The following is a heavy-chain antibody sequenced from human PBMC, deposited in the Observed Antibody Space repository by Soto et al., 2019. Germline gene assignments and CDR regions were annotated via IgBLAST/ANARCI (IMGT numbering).Heavy chain of an antibody. Sequence: SQTLSLTCAISGDSVSANNAAWNWIRQSPSRGLEWLGRTYYRSKWNYDYAESVKSRLTITPDTSNNQFSLQLNSVTPEDAAVYYCVRQPLANLALYGMDVWGQGTTITVSS. CDR2: TYYRSKWNY. D-gene: IGHD6-6*01. CDR1: GDSVSANNAA. V-gene: IGHV6-1*01. J-gene: IGHJ6*02. CDR3: VRQPLANLALYGMDV.